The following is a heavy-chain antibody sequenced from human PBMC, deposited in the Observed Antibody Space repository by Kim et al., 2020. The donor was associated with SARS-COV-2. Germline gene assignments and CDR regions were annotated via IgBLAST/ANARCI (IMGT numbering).Heavy chain of an antibody. J-gene: IGHJ5*02. V-gene: IGHV4-39*07. CDR3: AREPMSWGSGTDWFDP. CDR1: GGSISSSSYY. CDR2: IYYSGST. Sequence: SETLSLTCTVSGGSISSSSYYWGWIRQPPGKGLEWIGSIYYSGSTYYNPSLRSRVTISVDTSKNQFSLKLSSVTAADTAVYYCAREPMSWGSGTDWFDPWGQGTLVTVSS. D-gene: IGHD3-10*01.